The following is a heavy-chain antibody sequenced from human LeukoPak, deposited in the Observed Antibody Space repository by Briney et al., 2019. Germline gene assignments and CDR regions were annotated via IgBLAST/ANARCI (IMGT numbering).Heavy chain of an antibody. Sequence: PGGSLRLSCAASGFTFSSYLMNWVRQAPGQGLEWVANIKQDGSEKYYVDSVKGRFTISRDNAKNSLYLQMDSLRAEDTAVYYCASGSGWSYLAYWGQGTLVTVSS. J-gene: IGHJ4*02. D-gene: IGHD6-19*01. CDR3: ASGSGWSYLAY. CDR2: IKQDGSEK. CDR1: GFTFSSYL. V-gene: IGHV3-7*01.